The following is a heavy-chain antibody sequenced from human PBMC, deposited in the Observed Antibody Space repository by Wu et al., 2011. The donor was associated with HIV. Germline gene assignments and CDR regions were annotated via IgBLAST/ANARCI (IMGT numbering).Heavy chain of an antibody. Sequence: QVQLXQSWAEVKKPGSSVKVSCKASGGAFSSYGISWVRQAPGQGLEWMARIIPIFGTANYAQKFQGRVTITADKSTSTAYMELSSLRSEDTAVYYCAREGAGGYYGSGSYSVYWGQGTLGHRLL. J-gene: IGHJ4*02. CDR1: GGAFSSYG. V-gene: IGHV1-69*14. CDR2: IIPIFGTA. D-gene: IGHD3-10*01. CDR3: AREGAGGYYGSGSYSVY.